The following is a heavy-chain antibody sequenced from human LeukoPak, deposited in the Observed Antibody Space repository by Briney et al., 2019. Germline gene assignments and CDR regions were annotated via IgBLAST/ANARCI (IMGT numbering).Heavy chain of an antibody. D-gene: IGHD3-16*01. CDR2: INSNSGVT. CDR3: AAFGVVGVDY. J-gene: IGHJ4*02. Sequence: ASVKVSCKASGYAFTGYYMHWVRQAPGQGLEWMGWINSNSGVTNYAQNFQGRVTMTRDTSISTAYMELSGLRSDDTAMYYCAAFGVVGVDYWGQGTLVTVSS. V-gene: IGHV1-2*02. CDR1: GYAFTGYY.